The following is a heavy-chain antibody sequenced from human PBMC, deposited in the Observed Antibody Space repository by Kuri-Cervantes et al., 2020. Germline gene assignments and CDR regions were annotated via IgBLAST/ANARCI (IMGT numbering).Heavy chain of an antibody. J-gene: IGHJ6*02. Sequence: GESLKISCAASGFTFSSYGMHWVRQAPGKGLEWVAVISYDGSNKYYADSVKGRFTISRDNSKNTLYLQMNSLRAEDTAVYYCAKDGTLGLTHFPDKEPGLGYYYYGMDVWGQGTTVTVSS. D-gene: IGHD1-14*01. CDR3: AKDGTLGLTHFPDKEPGLGYYYYGMDV. CDR1: GFTFSSYG. V-gene: IGHV3-30*18. CDR2: ISYDGSNK.